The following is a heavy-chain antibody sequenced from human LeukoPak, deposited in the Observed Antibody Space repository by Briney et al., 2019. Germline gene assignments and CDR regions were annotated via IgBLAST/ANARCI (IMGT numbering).Heavy chain of an antibody. CDR3: ARDSGMIGWFDP. CDR2: IWYDGSNK. V-gene: IGHV3-33*01. J-gene: IGHJ5*02. Sequence: GGSLRLSCAASGFTFSSYGLHWVRQAPGKGLEWVAVIWYDGSNKYYADSVKGRFTISRDNSKNTLYLQMNSLRAEDTAVYYCARDSGMIGWFDPWGQGTLVTVSS. D-gene: IGHD3-10*01. CDR1: GFTFSSYG.